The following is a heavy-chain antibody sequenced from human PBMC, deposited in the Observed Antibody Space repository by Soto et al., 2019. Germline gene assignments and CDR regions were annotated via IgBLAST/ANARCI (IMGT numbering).Heavy chain of an antibody. V-gene: IGHV4-31*03. Sequence: SETLSLTCTVSGGSISSGGYYWSWIRQHPGKGLEWIGYIYYSGSTYYNPSLKSRVTISVDTSKNQFSLKLSSVTAADTAVYYCAREGRYYDSSGYYFDYWGQGTLVTVSS. J-gene: IGHJ4*02. CDR1: GGSISSGGYY. CDR2: IYYSGST. D-gene: IGHD3-22*01. CDR3: AREGRYYDSSGYYFDY.